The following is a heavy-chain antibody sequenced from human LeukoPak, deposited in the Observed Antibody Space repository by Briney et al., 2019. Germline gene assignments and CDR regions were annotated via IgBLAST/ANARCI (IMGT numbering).Heavy chain of an antibody. J-gene: IGHJ5*02. CDR3: ARVRLPHRFDP. CDR1: GYTFTSYY. CDR2: INPSGGST. Sequence: ASVKVSCKASGYTFTSYYMHWVRQAPGQGLEWMGIINPSGGSTSYAQKFQGRVTMTRDMSTSTVYMELSSLRSEDTAMYYCARVRLPHRFDPWGQGTLVTVSS. D-gene: IGHD6-25*01. V-gene: IGHV1-46*01.